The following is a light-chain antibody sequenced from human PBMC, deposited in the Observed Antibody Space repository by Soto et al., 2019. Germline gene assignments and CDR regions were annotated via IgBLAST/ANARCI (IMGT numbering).Light chain of an antibody. Sequence: QSVLTQPASVSGSPGQSITISCTGTSSDVGGYNYVSWYQQHPGKATKLMIYEVSNRPSGVSNRFSGSKSGNTASLTISGLQAEDEADYYCSSYTSSSTHGVFGGGTKVTVL. V-gene: IGLV2-14*01. CDR1: SSDVGGYNY. J-gene: IGLJ3*02. CDR2: EVS. CDR3: SSYTSSSTHGV.